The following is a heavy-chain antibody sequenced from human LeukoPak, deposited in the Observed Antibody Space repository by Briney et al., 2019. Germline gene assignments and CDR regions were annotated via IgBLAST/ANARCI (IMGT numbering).Heavy chain of an antibody. CDR1: GFTFSYHW. CDR3: AKDQTAIPAGGAFDI. J-gene: IGHJ3*02. D-gene: IGHD3-16*01. V-gene: IGHV3-7*03. Sequence: GGSLRLSCAASGFTFSYHWMTWVRQAPGKGLEWVANIKNDGAVKNYVDSVKGRFTISRDNAKNSLYLQMHSLRAEDTAVYYCAKDQTAIPAGGAFDIWGQGTMVTISS. CDR2: IKNDGAVK.